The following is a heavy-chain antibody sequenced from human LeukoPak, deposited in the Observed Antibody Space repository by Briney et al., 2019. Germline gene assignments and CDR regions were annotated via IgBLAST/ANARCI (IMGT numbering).Heavy chain of an antibody. V-gene: IGHV4-59*12. CDR3: ASYGSGSYSFDY. J-gene: IGHJ4*02. D-gene: IGHD3-10*01. CDR1: GGSIRSDY. CDR2: MSYSGST. Sequence: SETLSLTCTVSGGSIRSDYWSWIRQPPGKGLEWIGYMSYSGSTNYNPSLKSRVTISVDTSKNQFSLKPSSVTAADTAVYYCASYGSGSYSFDYWGQGTLVTVSS.